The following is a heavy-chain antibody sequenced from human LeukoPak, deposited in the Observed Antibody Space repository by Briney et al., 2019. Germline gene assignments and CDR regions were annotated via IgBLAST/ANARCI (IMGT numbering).Heavy chain of an antibody. V-gene: IGHV3-7*01. CDR2: IKQDGSEK. D-gene: IGHD5-18*01. CDR1: GFTFSSYW. CDR3: AREGGGYCYGAHDFDY. Sequence: GGSLRLSCAASGFTFSSYWMSWVRQAPGKGLEWVANIKQDGSEKYYVDSVKGRFTISRDNAKNSLYLQMNSLRAEDTAVYYCAREGGGYCYGAHDFDYWGQGTLVTVSS. J-gene: IGHJ4*02.